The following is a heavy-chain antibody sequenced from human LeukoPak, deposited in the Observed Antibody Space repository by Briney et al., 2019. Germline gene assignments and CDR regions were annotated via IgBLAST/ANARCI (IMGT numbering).Heavy chain of an antibody. Sequence: GGSLRLSCTVSGFTVSSNSMSWVRQAPGKGLEWVSFIYSDNTHYSDSVKGRFTISRDNSKNTLYLQMNSLRAEDTAVYYCARDPSRYYYDSSGLAGVRYWGQGTLVTVSS. CDR2: IYSDNT. D-gene: IGHD3-22*01. CDR3: ARDPSRYYYDSSGLAGVRY. J-gene: IGHJ4*02. V-gene: IGHV3-53*01. CDR1: GFTVSSNS.